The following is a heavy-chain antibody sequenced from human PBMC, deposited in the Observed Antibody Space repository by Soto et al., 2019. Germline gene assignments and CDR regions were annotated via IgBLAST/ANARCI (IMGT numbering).Heavy chain of an antibody. J-gene: IGHJ6*02. D-gene: IGHD6-6*01. Sequence: EVQLVESGGGLVQPGGSLRLSCAASGFTFSSYEMNWVRQAPGKGLEWVSYISSSGSTIYYADFVKGRFTISRDNAKNSLYLQMNSLRAEDTAVHYCARGASSSSDYYYGMDVWGQGTTVTVSS. CDR1: GFTFSSYE. CDR3: ARGASSSSDYYYGMDV. CDR2: ISSSGSTI. V-gene: IGHV3-48*03.